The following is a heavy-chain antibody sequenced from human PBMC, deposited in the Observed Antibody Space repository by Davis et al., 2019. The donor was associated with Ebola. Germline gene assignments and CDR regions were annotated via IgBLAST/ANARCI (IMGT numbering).Heavy chain of an antibody. J-gene: IGHJ4*02. Sequence: GESLKISCAASGFTFSSYSMNWVRQAPGKGLEWVSSISSSSSYIYYADSVKGRFTISRDNAKNSLYLQMNSLKTEDTAVYYCTTGSYDILTGLHDYWGQGTLVTVSS. V-gene: IGHV3-21*03. CDR2: ISSSSSYI. D-gene: IGHD3-9*01. CDR1: GFTFSSYS. CDR3: TTGSYDILTGLHDY.